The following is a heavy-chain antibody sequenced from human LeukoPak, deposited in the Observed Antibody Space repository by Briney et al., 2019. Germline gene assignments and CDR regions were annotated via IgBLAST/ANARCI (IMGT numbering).Heavy chain of an antibody. J-gene: IGHJ6*02. CDR3: ARGEPRYYYYGMDV. CDR1: GGTFNTYV. V-gene: IGHV1-69*13. Sequence: GASVKVSCKASGGTFNTYVISWVRQAPGQGLEWMGGIIPISGTTNYAQKFQGRVTITADESTSTAYMELSSLRSEDTAVYYCARGEPRYYYYGMDVWGQGTTVTVSS. CDR2: IIPISGTT. D-gene: IGHD3-16*01.